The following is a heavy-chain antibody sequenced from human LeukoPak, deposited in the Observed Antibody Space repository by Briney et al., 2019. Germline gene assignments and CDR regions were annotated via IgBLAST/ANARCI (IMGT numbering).Heavy chain of an antibody. V-gene: IGHV3-21*01. CDR2: ISSSSSYI. CDR3: ARYDSSSSLYYYYYMDV. CDR1: GFTFSSYS. J-gene: IGHJ6*03. D-gene: IGHD6-6*01. Sequence: GGSLRLSCAASGFTFSSYSMNWVRQAPGKGLEWVSSISSSSSYIYYADSVKGRFSISRDNAKNSLYLQMNSLRAEDTAVYYCARYDSSSSLYYYYYMDVWGKGTTVTVSS.